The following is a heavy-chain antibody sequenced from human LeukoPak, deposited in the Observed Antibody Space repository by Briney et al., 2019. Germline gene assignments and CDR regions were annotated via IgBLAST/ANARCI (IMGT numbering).Heavy chain of an antibody. Sequence: SETLSLTCTVSGGSISSYYWSWIRQPPGKGLEWLGYIYYSGCTNYNPSLKSRVTISVDTSKNQFSLKLSSVTAADTAVYYCARMWGELRWELLGPAYYYYYGMDVWGQGTTVTVSS. CDR2: IYYSGCT. CDR3: ARMWGELRWELLGPAYYYYYGMDV. V-gene: IGHV4-59*01. J-gene: IGHJ6*02. D-gene: IGHD1-26*01. CDR1: GGSISSYY.